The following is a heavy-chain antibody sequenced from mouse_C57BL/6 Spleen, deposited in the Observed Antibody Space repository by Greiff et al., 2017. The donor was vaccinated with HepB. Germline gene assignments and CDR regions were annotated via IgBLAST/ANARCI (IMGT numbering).Heavy chain of an antibody. CDR2: INPNNGGT. V-gene: IGHV1-26*01. J-gene: IGHJ4*01. CDR1: GYTFTDYY. D-gene: IGHD2-4*01. Sequence: EVQLQQSGPELVKPGASVKISCKASGYTFTDYYMNWVKQSHGKSLEWIGDINPNNGGTSYNQKFKGKATLTVDKSSSTAYMELRSLTSEDSAVYYCARNGDYDGGDYAMDYWGQGTSVTVSS. CDR3: ARNGDYDGGDYAMDY.